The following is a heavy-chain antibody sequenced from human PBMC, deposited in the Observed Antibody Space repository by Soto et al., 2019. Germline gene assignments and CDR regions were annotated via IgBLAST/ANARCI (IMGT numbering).Heavy chain of an antibody. CDR2: ISYDGSNK. CDR3: ARAPKYCSSTSCYYYPFNY. V-gene: IGHV3-30-3*01. CDR1: GFTFSSYA. Sequence: WGSLRLSCAASGFTFSSYAMHWVRQAPGNGLEWVAVISYDGSNKYYADSVKGRFTISRDNSKNTLYLQMNSLRAEDTAVYYCARAPKYCSSTSCYYYPFNYWGQGTVV. J-gene: IGHJ4*02. D-gene: IGHD2-2*01.